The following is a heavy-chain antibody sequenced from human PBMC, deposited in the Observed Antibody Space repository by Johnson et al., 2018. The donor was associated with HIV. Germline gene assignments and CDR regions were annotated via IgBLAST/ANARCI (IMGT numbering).Heavy chain of an antibody. D-gene: IGHD1-26*01. Sequence: QMQLVESGGGVVQPGRSLRLSCAASGFTFSSYGMHWVRQAPGKGLEWVAVIWYDGSNKYYADSVKGRFTVSSDYSENTLYLQMNSLTAEDTAVYYCATKGSKWELIVEGFAVWGQGTMVTVSS. CDR1: GFTFSSYG. J-gene: IGHJ3*01. CDR2: IWYDGSNK. V-gene: IGHV3-33*01. CDR3: ATKGSKWELIVEGFAV.